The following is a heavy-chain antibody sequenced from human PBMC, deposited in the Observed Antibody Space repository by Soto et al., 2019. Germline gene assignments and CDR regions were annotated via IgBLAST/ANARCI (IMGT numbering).Heavy chain of an antibody. D-gene: IGHD2-2*01. V-gene: IGHV4-59*01. J-gene: IGHJ4*02. Sequence: SETLSLTCTVSGGYISSYYWTWIRQPPGKGLEWIGYIYYSGSTNYNPSLKSRVTMSIDTSKNQFSLKLSSVTAADTDVYYCARAFGSTMPSLFWGQGTLVTVSS. CDR1: GGYISSYY. CDR3: ARAFGSTMPSLF. CDR2: IYYSGST.